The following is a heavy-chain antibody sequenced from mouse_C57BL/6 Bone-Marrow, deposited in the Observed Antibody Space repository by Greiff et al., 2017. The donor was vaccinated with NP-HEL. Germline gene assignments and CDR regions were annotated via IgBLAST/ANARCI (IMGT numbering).Heavy chain of an antibody. CDR2: IDPENGDT. Sequence: VQLQQSGAELVRPGASVKLSCTASGFNITDDYMHWVKQRPEQGLEWIGWIDPENGDTEYASKFQGKATITADTSSNTAYLQLSSLTSEDTAVYYCTTCYYGSSYVYAMDYWGQGTSVTVSS. D-gene: IGHD1-1*01. CDR3: TTCYYGSSYVYAMDY. CDR1: GFNITDDY. V-gene: IGHV14-4*01. J-gene: IGHJ4*01.